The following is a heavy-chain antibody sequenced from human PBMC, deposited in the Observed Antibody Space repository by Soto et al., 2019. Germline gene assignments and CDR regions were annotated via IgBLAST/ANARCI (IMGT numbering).Heavy chain of an antibody. J-gene: IGHJ4*02. CDR2: IYYSGST. Sequence: SETLSLTCAFSGFSISSSNWWSWVRQPPGKGLEWIGDIYYSGSTNYNPSLKSRVTISVDTSKNQFSLKLSSVTAADTAVYYCARHPVHLITGTTLIDYWGQGTLVTVSS. V-gene: IGHV4-4*02. D-gene: IGHD1-7*01. CDR1: GFSISSSNW. CDR3: ARHPVHLITGTTLIDY.